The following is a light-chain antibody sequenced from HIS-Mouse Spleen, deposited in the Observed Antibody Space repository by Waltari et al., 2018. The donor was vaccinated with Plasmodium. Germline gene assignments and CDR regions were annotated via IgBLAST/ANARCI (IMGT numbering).Light chain of an antibody. V-gene: IGLV3-1*01. CDR1: QLGDKY. CDR3: QAWDSSTVV. J-gene: IGLJ2*01. Sequence: SYELTQPPSVSVPPGQTASITCPADQLGDKYACWYQQKPGQSPVLVIYQDSKRPSGFPERFSGSNSGNTATLTISGTQAMDEADYYCQAWDSSTVVFGGGTKLTVL. CDR2: QDS.